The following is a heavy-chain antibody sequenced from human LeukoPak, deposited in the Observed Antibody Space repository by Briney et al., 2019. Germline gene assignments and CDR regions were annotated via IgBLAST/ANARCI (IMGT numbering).Heavy chain of an antibody. D-gene: IGHD2-15*01. J-gene: IGHJ4*02. CDR2: LNQDGSEK. CDR3: VRVSCTGGSCYGYLVFDN. V-gene: IGHV3-7*01. Sequence: GGSLESSSAPPGFTFRIFWLGGFGRPPGWGLGGGGHLNQDGSEKYYVDSVKSRFTISRDNAKNSLYLQMNSPRAEDTAVYSCVRVSCTGGSCYGYLVFDNWGQGTLVTVSA. CDR1: GFTFRIFW.